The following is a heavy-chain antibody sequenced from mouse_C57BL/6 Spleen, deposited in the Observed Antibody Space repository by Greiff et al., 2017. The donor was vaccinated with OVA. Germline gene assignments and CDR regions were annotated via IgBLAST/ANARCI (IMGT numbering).Heavy chain of an antibody. D-gene: IGHD1-1*01. Sequence: QVQLQQPGAELVKPGASVKLSCKASGYTFTSYWMQWVKQRPGQGLEWIGEIDPSDSYTNYNQKFKGKATLTVDTSSSTAYMQLSSLTSEDSAVYYCARRYGSSYDAMDYWGQGTSVTVSS. V-gene: IGHV1-50*01. J-gene: IGHJ4*01. CDR2: IDPSDSYT. CDR1: GYTFTSYW. CDR3: ARRYGSSYDAMDY.